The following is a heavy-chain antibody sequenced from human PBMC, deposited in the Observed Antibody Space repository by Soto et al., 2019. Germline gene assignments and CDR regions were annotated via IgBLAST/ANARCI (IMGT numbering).Heavy chain of an antibody. CDR1: GYTLTSYD. CDR2: MSANTGNS. J-gene: IGHJ4*02. Sequence: GXSVKDSGEAFGYTLTSYDIYGGRQATGQGLEWMGWMSANTGNSAYAQKFQGRVTVTSDTSINTVHMELSSLRSDDTAVYYCATRAETTGWNGFGADKYYFDFWGQGPLVTVSS. D-gene: IGHD1-1*01. V-gene: IGHV1-8*01. CDR3: ATRAETTGWNGFGADKYYFDF.